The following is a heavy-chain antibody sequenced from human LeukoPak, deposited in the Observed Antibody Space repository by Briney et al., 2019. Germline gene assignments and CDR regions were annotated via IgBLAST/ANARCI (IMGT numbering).Heavy chain of an antibody. J-gene: IGHJ4*02. Sequence: GGSLRLSCVASGFTFSRYDMHWVRQAPGKGLEWVAVTSYDGNNEIYADSVKGRFTISRDNSKNTLYLQMNSLRAEDTAVYYCASGGYFDYWGQGTLVTVSS. CDR1: GFTFSRYD. V-gene: IGHV3-30*14. D-gene: IGHD3-10*01. CDR2: TSYDGNNE. CDR3: ASGGYFDY.